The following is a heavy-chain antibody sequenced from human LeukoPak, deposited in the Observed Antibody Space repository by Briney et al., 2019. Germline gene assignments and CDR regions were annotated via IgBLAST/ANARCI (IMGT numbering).Heavy chain of an antibody. CDR3: ARGMVAGMGKPDY. D-gene: IGHD6-19*01. J-gene: IGHJ4*02. Sequence: GGSLRFSCAASGFTDSSNYMSWVRQAPGKGLEWVSVIYSAGTTYYADSVKGRFTVSRDNSKNTLYLQVHSLRAEDTAVYYCARGMVAGMGKPDYWGQGTLVTVSS. V-gene: IGHV3-66*02. CDR2: IYSAGTT. CDR1: GFTDSSNY.